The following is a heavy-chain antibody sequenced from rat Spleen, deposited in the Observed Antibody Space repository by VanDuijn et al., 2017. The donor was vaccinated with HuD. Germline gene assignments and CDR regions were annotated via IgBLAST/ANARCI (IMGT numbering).Heavy chain of an antibody. CDR3: ARHPTYYGFDGDWFAY. J-gene: IGHJ3*01. CDR1: GFTFSDYG. Sequence: EVQLVESGGGLVQPGKSMKLSCVASGFTFSDYGMAWVLQAPTKGLEWVASITYDGAKTFYRDSVKGRFTISRDNAKSTLYLQMDSLRSEDTATYYCARHPTYYGFDGDWFAYWGQGTLVTVSS. V-gene: IGHV5-25*01. D-gene: IGHD1-9*01. CDR2: ITYDGAKT.